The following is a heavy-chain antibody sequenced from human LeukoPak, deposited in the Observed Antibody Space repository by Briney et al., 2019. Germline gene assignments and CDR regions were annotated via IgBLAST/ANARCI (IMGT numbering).Heavy chain of an antibody. J-gene: IGHJ6*04. V-gene: IGHV1-69*13. CDR2: IIPIFGTA. CDR1: GGTFSSYA. D-gene: IGHD2-2*01. CDR3: ARSPASIVVVLAAMHYYYGMDV. Sequence: GASVKVSCKASGGTFSSYAISWVRQAPGQGLEWMGGIIPIFGTANYAQKFQGRVTITADESTSTAYMELSSLRSEDTAVYYCARSPASIVVVLAAMHYYYGMDVWGKGTTVTVSS.